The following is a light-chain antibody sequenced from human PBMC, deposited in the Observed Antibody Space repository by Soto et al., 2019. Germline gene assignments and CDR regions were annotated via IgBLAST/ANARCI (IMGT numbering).Light chain of an antibody. CDR2: EVS. V-gene: IGLV2-8*01. CDR1: SSDVGGYNS. J-gene: IGLJ1*01. Sequence: QSVLTQPPSASGSPGQSVAISCTGTSSDVGGYNSVSWYQQHPGKAPKLMIYEVSKRPSGVPDRFSGSKSGNTASLTVSGLQAEDEADYYCSSYAASSNYVFGTGTKSPS. CDR3: SSYAASSNYV.